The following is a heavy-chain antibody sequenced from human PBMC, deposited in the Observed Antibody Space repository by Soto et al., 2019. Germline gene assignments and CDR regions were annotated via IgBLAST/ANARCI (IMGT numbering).Heavy chain of an antibody. J-gene: IGHJ4*02. CDR1: GGSISSSSYY. CDR3: ARRDIPAPYYFDY. CDR2: IYYSGST. Sequence: QLQLQESGPGLVKPSETLSLTCTVSGGSISSSSYYWGWIRQPPGKGLEWIGSIYYSGSTYYNPSLKRRVTISVDTSKNQFSLKLSSVTAADTAVYYCARRDIPAPYYFDYWGQGTLVTVSS. D-gene: IGHD2-15*01. V-gene: IGHV4-39*01.